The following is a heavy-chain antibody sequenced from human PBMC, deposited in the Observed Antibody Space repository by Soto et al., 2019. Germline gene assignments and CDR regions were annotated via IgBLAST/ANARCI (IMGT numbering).Heavy chain of an antibody. D-gene: IGHD3-3*01. J-gene: IGHJ3*02. CDR1: GYPVTAYY. CDR3: ARGGGVGVAGSAAFDM. V-gene: IGHV1-2*02. Sequence: QLHLVQSGAVVKKPGASVTVSCSASGYPVTAYYMHWVRQAPGRGLEWMGGINPATGAAKYTQTCQGRVTMARETSTSTVFMERSGLASGVTAFFFCARGGGVGVAGSAAFDMWGQGTVVTVSS. CDR2: INPATGAA.